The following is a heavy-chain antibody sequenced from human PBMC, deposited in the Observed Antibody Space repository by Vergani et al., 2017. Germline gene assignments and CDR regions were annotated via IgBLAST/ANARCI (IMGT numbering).Heavy chain of an antibody. CDR3: ARLSCDTTPYLQESYDC. CDR2: ISARYPST. CDR1: GFTFSACP. Sequence: EVQLLQSGGGVIQPGGSVRLSCAASGFTFSACPMTWVRQAPGKGLEWVSAISARYPSTYYADSVKGRFTISRDNSKNMLYLQMNSLRAEDTAVYYCARLSCDTTPYLQESYDCWGQGILVSVSS. D-gene: IGHD1-1*01. J-gene: IGHJ4*02. V-gene: IGHV3-23*01.